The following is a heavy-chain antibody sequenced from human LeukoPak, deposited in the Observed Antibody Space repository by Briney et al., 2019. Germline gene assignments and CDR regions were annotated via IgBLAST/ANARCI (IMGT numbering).Heavy chain of an antibody. CDR3: AKDVLRYFDWLARGGDYYYGMDV. CDR2: ISYDGSNK. CDR1: GFTFSSYG. D-gene: IGHD3-9*01. V-gene: IGHV3-30*18. Sequence: GGSLRLSCAASGFTFSSYGMHWVRQAPGKGLEWVAVISYDGSNKYYADSVKGRFTISRDNSKNTLYLQMNSLRAEDTAVYYCAKDVLRYFDWLARGGDYYYGMDVWGQGTTVTVSS. J-gene: IGHJ6*02.